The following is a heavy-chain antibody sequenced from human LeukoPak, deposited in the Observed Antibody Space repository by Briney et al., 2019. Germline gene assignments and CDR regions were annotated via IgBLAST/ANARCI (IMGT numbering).Heavy chain of an antibody. D-gene: IGHD1-26*01. CDR1: GYTFTSYG. Sequence: SVKVSCKASGYTFTSYGISWVRQAPGQGLEWMGGIIPIFGTANYAQKFQGRVTITADESTSTAYMELSSLRSEDTAVYYCAGERNSGSYVYWGQGTLVTVSS. V-gene: IGHV1-69*13. CDR2: IIPIFGTA. J-gene: IGHJ4*02. CDR3: AGERNSGSYVY.